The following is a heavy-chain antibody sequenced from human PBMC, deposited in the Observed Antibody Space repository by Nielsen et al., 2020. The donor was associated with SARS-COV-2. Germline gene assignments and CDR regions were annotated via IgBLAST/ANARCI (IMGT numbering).Heavy chain of an antibody. D-gene: IGHD6-19*01. V-gene: IGHV4-39*01. CDR3: ARQGRIAVAGGRYNWFDP. CDR2: IYYSGST. CDR1: GGSISSSSYY. J-gene: IGHJ5*02. Sequence: SETLSLTCTVSGGSISSSSYYWGWIRQPPGKGLEWIGSIYYSGSTYYNPSLKCRVTISVDTSKNQFSLKLSSVTAADTAVYYCARQGRIAVAGGRYNWFDPWGQGTLVTVSS.